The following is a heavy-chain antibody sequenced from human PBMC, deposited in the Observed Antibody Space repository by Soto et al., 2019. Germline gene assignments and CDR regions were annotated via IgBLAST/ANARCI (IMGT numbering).Heavy chain of an antibody. J-gene: IGHJ4*02. D-gene: IGHD1-1*01. V-gene: IGHV4-39*01. CDR3: ARHGWTTSPKLIEDY. CDR2: IYYSGST. Sequence: PSETLSLTCTVSGGSISSSSYYWGWIRQPPGKGLEWIGSIYYSGSTYYNPSLKSRVTISVDTSKNQFSLKLSSVTAADTAVYYCARHGWTTSPKLIEDYWGQGTLVTVSS. CDR1: GGSISSSSYY.